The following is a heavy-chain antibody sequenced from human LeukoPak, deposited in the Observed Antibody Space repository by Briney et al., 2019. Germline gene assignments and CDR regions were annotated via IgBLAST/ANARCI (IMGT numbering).Heavy chain of an antibody. V-gene: IGHV3-74*01. CDR1: GFTFSSYW. D-gene: IGHD6-13*01. CDR3: ARDSRSCYYYYMDV. CDR2: ISSDGSST. Sequence: GGSLRLSCAASGFTFSSYWMHWVRQAPGKGLMWVSRISSDGSSTSYADSVKGRFTISRDNAKNTLYLQMSSLRAEDTAVYYCARDSRSCYYYYMDVWGKGTTVTVSS. J-gene: IGHJ6*03.